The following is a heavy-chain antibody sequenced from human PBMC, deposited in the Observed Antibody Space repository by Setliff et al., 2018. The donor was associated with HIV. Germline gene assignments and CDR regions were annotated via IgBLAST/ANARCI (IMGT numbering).Heavy chain of an antibody. J-gene: IGHJ5*02. CDR3: ASGGMFGSGSYLGFDP. D-gene: IGHD3-10*01. CDR2: ISSYNGNT. V-gene: IGHV1-18*01. Sequence: ASVKVSCKASGYNFSSNGISWVRQAPGQGLEWMGWISSYNGNTKYAQKVQDRVTMTKDTSTSTAYMELRSLRSDDTAVYYCASGGMFGSGSYLGFDPWGQGTLVTVSS. CDR1: GYNFSSNG.